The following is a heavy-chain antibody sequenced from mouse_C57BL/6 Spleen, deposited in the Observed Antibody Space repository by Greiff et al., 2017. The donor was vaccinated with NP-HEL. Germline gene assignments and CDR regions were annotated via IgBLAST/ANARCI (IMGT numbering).Heavy chain of an antibody. J-gene: IGHJ3*01. CDR3: ARAVDSSGYGAWFAY. CDR2: INPSSGYT. Sequence: QVQLQQSGAELAKPGASVKLSCKASGYTFTSYWMHWVKQRPGQGLEWIGYINPSSGYTKYNQKFKDKAPLTADKSSSTAYMQLSSLTYEDSAVYYGARAVDSSGYGAWFAYWGQGTLVTVSA. D-gene: IGHD3-2*02. CDR1: GYTFTSYW. V-gene: IGHV1-7*01.